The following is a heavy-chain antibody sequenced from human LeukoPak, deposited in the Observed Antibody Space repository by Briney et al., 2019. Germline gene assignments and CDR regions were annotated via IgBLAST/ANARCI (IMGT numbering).Heavy chain of an antibody. D-gene: IGHD6-19*01. V-gene: IGHV3-23*01. CDR2: ISGSGGTT. CDR1: GFAFSSYA. Sequence: PGGSLRLSCAASGFAFSSYAMTWVRQAPGKGLEWVSTISGSGGTTFYADSVKGRFTISRDNSKNTPFVQMNSLRVEDTALYYCAKADITVAVSIVDYWGQGTLVTVSS. CDR3: AKADITVAVSIVDY. J-gene: IGHJ4*02.